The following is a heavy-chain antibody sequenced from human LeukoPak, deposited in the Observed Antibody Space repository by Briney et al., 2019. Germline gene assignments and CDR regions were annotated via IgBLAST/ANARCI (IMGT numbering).Heavy chain of an antibody. Sequence: HPGGSLRLSCAASGFTFSSYAMHWVRQAPGKGLEWVAVISYDGSNKYYADSVKGRFTISRDNSKNTLYLQMNSLRAEDTAVYYCAREYYDSSGSIDYWGQRTLVSVSS. D-gene: IGHD3-22*01. CDR3: AREYYDSSGSIDY. CDR1: GFTFSSYA. CDR2: ISYDGSNK. J-gene: IGHJ4*02. V-gene: IGHV3-30-3*01.